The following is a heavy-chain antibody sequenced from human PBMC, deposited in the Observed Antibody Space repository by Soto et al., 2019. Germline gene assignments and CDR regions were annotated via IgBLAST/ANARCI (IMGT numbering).Heavy chain of an antibody. Sequence: LSLTCAVSGYSIGSGYYWAWIRQSPGKGLEWIGSIYHAGSVYYNPSLNGRVALSMDTSKNHFSLKLTSVTAADTAVYYCARTFDYYGMDVWGQGTTVTVSS. CDR2: IYHAGSV. V-gene: IGHV4-38-2*01. CDR1: GYSIGSGYY. J-gene: IGHJ6*02. CDR3: ARTFDYYGMDV.